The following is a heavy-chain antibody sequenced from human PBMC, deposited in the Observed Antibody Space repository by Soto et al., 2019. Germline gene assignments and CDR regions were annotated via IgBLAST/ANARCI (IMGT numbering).Heavy chain of an antibody. CDR3: GRGPSPRAPAGGTPYYYAMDV. J-gene: IGHJ6*02. CDR2: MNPINGAA. CDR1: GYDFTAYD. V-gene: IGHV1-8*02. Sequence: ASVKVSRKASGYDFTAYDINWVRQASGQGLEWMGWMNPINGAAGSARRFQGRISMTRNTATGTAYLELTSLRSDDSAVYYCGRGPSPRAPAGGTPYYYAMDVWGQGTTVTVYS. D-gene: IGHD6-13*01.